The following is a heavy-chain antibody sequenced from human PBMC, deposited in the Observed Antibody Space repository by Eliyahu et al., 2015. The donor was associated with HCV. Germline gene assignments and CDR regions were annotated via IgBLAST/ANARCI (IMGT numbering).Heavy chain of an antibody. CDR1: GGSITTYY. CDR2: IHYSGSP. Sequence: QVQLQESGPGLVKPSETLSLTCTVSGGSITTYYWSWIRQPPGKGLEWIGYIHYSGSPDYNPPLKSRVTISVDTSKNQLSLNLTSVTAADTAVYYCASGGGGIAVAGTGGWFDPWGQGTLVTVSS. CDR3: ASGGGGIAVAGTGGWFDP. V-gene: IGHV4-59*01. J-gene: IGHJ5*02. D-gene: IGHD6-19*01.